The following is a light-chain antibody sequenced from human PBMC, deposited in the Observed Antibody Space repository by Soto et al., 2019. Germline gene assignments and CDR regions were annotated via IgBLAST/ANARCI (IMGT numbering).Light chain of an antibody. CDR1: QSISTY. CDR3: QQRSRSPRS. V-gene: IGKV1-39*01. CDR2: AAS. Sequence: DIQMTQSPSTLSASVGDRVTITCRASQSISTYLNWYQQKLGRAPTLLIYAASSLQSGVPSRFSGGGSGPDFTPTPTALQPEHLAMYFSQQRSRSPRSFGTGTTV. J-gene: IGKJ1*01.